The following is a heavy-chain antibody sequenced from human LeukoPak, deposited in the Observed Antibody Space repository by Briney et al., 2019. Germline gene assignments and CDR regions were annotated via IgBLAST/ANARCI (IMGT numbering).Heavy chain of an antibody. Sequence: SETLPLTCTVSGGSISNYFWSWVRQTPGKGLEWIGYIYYNGDTHYNPSLNSRLSISVDTPNNQFSLNLRSVTAADTAVYYCVRGPYGASISNWFDPWGQGLLVTVSS. CDR1: GGSISNYF. CDR2: IYYNGDT. J-gene: IGHJ5*02. CDR3: VRGPYGASISNWFDP. D-gene: IGHD4/OR15-4a*01. V-gene: IGHV4-59*01.